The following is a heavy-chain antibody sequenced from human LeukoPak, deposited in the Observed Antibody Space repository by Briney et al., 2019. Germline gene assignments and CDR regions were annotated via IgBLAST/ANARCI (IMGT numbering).Heavy chain of an antibody. CDR3: ARGLRSSSWYSPGHYYYYYGMDV. CDR2: MNPNSGNT. D-gene: IGHD6-13*01. Sequence: ASVKVSCKASGYTFTSYDINWVRQATGQGLEWMGWMNPNSGNTAYAQKFQGRVTMTRNTSISTAYMELSSLRSEDTAVYYCARGLRSSSWYSPGHYYYYYGMDVWGQGTTVTVSS. V-gene: IGHV1-8*01. J-gene: IGHJ6*02. CDR1: GYTFTSYD.